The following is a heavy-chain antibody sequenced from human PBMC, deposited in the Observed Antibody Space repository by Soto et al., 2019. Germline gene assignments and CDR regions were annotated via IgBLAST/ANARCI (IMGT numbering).Heavy chain of an antibody. Sequence: EVQVEESGGGLVQPGGSLRLSCAASGFTFSEYWMHWARQAPGKGLVWVSRLKGDASSTNYADSVKGRFTISRDNAKNSAESENNSLGAEDTAVYYCARGARGYYYMDVWGKGTTVTVSS. V-gene: IGHV3-74*01. CDR2: LKGDASST. CDR3: ARGARGYYYMDV. D-gene: IGHD3-3*01. J-gene: IGHJ6*03. CDR1: GFTFSEYW.